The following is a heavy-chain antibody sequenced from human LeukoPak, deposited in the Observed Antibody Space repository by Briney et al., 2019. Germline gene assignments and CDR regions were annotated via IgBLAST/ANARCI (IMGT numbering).Heavy chain of an antibody. D-gene: IGHD3-9*01. V-gene: IGHV1-69*06. CDR1: GGTFSSYA. Sequence: SVKVSCKASGGTFSSYAISWVRQAPGQGLEWMGGIIPIFGTANYAQKFQGRVTITADKSTSTAYMELSSLRSEDTAVYYCARDFERNFDWLLYTHAFVIWGQGTMVTVSS. CDR3: ARDFERNFDWLLYTHAFVI. CDR2: IIPIFGTA. J-gene: IGHJ3*02.